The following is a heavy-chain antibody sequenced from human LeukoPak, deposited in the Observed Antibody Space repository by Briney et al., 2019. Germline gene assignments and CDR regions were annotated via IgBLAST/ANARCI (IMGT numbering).Heavy chain of an antibody. CDR1: GFTFDDYA. D-gene: IGHD6-19*01. Sequence: PGGSLRLSCAASGFTFDDYAMHWVRQAPGKGLEWVSGISWNSGSIGYADSVKGRFTISRDNAKNSLYLQMNSLRAEDTALYYCAKDMSSSGWYKNAFDIWGQGTMVTVSS. CDR3: AKDMSSSGWYKNAFDI. V-gene: IGHV3-9*01. CDR2: ISWNSGSI. J-gene: IGHJ3*02.